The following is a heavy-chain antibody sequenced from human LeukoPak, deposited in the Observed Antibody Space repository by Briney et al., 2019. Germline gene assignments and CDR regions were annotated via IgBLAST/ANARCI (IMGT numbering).Heavy chain of an antibody. CDR2: IIPLLLIS. CDR1: GGTFSNYA. CDR3: AREGEAEAAAGLYGLDV. V-gene: IGHV1-69*04. D-gene: IGHD6-25*01. J-gene: IGHJ6*02. Sequence: SVKVSCKASGGTFSNYAISWGRQAPGQGLEWMGRIIPLLLISTYARKFQVRLIFTADKSTNIAYMELSSLRFQDTAVYYCAREGEAEAAAGLYGLDVWGQGTTVTVSS.